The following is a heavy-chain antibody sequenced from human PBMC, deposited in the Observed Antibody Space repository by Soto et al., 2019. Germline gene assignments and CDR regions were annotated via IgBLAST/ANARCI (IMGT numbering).Heavy chain of an antibody. CDR3: AMGIAVAGRGN. J-gene: IGHJ4*02. Sequence: QVQLVQSEAEVKKPGASVKVSCKASGYTFINYGMSWVRQAPGQGLEWIGWISAYNGKTRYAQNLQGRVTLSTDTATSTAYMELRSLRSDGTGVYYCAMGIAVAGRGNWGQGTLVTVSS. CDR2: ISAYNGKT. D-gene: IGHD6-19*01. CDR1: GYTFINYG. V-gene: IGHV1-18*01.